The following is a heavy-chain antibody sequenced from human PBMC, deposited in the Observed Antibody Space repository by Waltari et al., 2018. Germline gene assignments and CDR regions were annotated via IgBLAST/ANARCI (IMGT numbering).Heavy chain of an antibody. V-gene: IGHV1-69*01. Sequence: QVQLVQSGAEVKKPGSSVKVSCKASGGPFNSSAISWLRQAPGQGLEWMGGIIPFLHTSNYAQKFQGRFTITADGSTSTAYMELSGLRSEDTAVYFCARVGGSYLGVDYFYYNMDVWGQGTSVTVSS. CDR2: IIPFLHTS. D-gene: IGHD1-26*01. CDR3: ARVGGSYLGVDYFYYNMDV. CDR1: GGPFNSSA. J-gene: IGHJ6*02.